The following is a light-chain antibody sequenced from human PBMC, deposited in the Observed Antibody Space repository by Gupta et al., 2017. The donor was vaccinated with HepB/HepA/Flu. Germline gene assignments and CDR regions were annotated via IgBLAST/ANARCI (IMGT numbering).Light chain of an antibody. CDR1: QSILYNSNNKNY. CDR2: WAS. Sequence: DIVMTPSPDSLAVSLGERATFNCKSSQSILYNSNNKNYLAWYQQKPGQPPKLLIYWASTRESGVPDRFSGSGSGTDFTLTISNLQADDVAVYYCQQYYSTPLTFGGGTKVEIK. J-gene: IGKJ4*01. V-gene: IGKV4-1*01. CDR3: QQYYSTPLT.